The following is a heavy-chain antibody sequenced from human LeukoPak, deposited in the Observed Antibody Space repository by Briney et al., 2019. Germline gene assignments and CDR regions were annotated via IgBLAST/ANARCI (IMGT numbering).Heavy chain of an antibody. D-gene: IGHD6-13*01. CDR2: INPNSGGT. Sequence: GXYMHWVRQAPGQGLEWMGWINPNSGGTNYAQKFQGRVTMTRDTSISTAYMELSRLRSDDTAVYYCARPPPYSSSWYYYYYGMDVWGQGTTVTVSS. CDR1: GXY. CDR3: ARPPPYSSSWYYYYYGMDV. J-gene: IGHJ6*02. V-gene: IGHV1-2*02.